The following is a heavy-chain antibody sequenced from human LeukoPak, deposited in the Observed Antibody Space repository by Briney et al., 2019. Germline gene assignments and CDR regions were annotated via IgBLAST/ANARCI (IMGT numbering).Heavy chain of an antibody. D-gene: IGHD3-10*01. Sequence: SETLSLTCTVSGGSISSSSYYWGWIRQPPGKGLEWIGSIYYSGSTYYNPSLKSRVTISVDTSKNQFSLKLSSVIAADTAVYYCARVFDSGRFYYYIDVWGKGTTVTVSS. CDR1: GGSISSSSYY. V-gene: IGHV4-39*07. CDR2: IYYSGST. CDR3: ARVFDSGRFYYYIDV. J-gene: IGHJ6*03.